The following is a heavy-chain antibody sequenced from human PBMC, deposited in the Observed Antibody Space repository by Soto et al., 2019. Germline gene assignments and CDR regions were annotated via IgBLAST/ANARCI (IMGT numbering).Heavy chain of an antibody. Sequence: ASVKVSCKASGYTFTSYAMHWVRQAPGQRLEWMGWINAGNGNTKYSQKFQGRVTITRDTSASTAYMELSSLRSEDTAVYYCARDTTVTSPFDYWGQGTLVTVYS. CDR3: ARDTTVTSPFDY. D-gene: IGHD4-17*01. CDR1: GYTFTSYA. J-gene: IGHJ4*02. V-gene: IGHV1-3*01. CDR2: INAGNGNT.